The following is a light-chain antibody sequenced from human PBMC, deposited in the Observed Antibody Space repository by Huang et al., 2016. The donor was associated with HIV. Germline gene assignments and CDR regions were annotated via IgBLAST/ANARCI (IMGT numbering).Light chain of an antibody. CDR3: QQLNSYPLT. Sequence: IQLTQSPSSLSASIGDRVTVTCRASQGISSYLAWYQQKPGKAPSRLIYPSFTLQSGVPSRFSGSGSGTDFTLTISSVQPEDSATYYCQQLNSYPLTFGGGTKVEIK. V-gene: IGKV1-9*01. CDR1: QGISSY. J-gene: IGKJ4*01. CDR2: PSF.